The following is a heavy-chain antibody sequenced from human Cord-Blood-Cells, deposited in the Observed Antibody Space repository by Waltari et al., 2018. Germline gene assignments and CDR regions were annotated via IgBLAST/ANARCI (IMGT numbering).Heavy chain of an antibody. J-gene: IGHJ5*02. Sequence: QVQLVQSGAEVKKPGSSVKVSCKASGCTFSSYAISRVRQAPGQGLEWMGGIIPIFGTANYAQKFQGRVTITADESTSTAYMELSSLRSEDTAVYYCARVGSIAATTNWFDPWGQGTLVTVSS. CDR1: GCTFSSYA. CDR3: ARVGSIAATTNWFDP. CDR2: IIPIFGTA. V-gene: IGHV1-69*01. D-gene: IGHD6-13*01.